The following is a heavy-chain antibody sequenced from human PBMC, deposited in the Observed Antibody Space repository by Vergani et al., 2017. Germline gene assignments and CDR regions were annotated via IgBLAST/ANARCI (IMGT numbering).Heavy chain of an antibody. V-gene: IGHV3-15*07. CDR3: TTDPRYCGDGSCYWLRDHHYYGMDV. CDR2: LKSTFDRGTT. Sequence: EVQLVESGGGIVKPGGSLRLSCVASVFSFRNSWLNWVRRTPGKGLEWVGRLKSTFDRGTTDYAAAVKGRITISRDDSKNTLFLQMNGLKTEDIGVYYCTTDPRYCGDGSCYWLRDHHYYGMDVWGQGTTVTVSS. D-gene: IGHD2-21*01. CDR1: VFSFRNSW. J-gene: IGHJ6*02.